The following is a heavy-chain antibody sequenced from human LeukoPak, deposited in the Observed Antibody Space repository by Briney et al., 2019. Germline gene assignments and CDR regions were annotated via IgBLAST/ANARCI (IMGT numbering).Heavy chain of an antibody. CDR1: GGSISSSSYY. CDR2: IYYSGST. D-gene: IGHD4-23*01. Sequence: SETLSLTCTVSGGSISSSSYYWGWIRQPPGKGLEWIGSIYYSGSTYYNPSLKSRVTISVDTSKNQFSLKLSSVTAADTAVYYCARWSTVVTLTPVSVGFSDIRDAFDIWGQGTMVTVSS. J-gene: IGHJ3*02. V-gene: IGHV4-39*01. CDR3: ARWSTVVTLTPVSVGFSDIRDAFDI.